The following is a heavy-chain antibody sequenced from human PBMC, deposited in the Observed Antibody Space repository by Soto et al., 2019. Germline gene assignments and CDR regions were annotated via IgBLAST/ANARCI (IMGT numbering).Heavy chain of an antibody. V-gene: IGHV1-69*13. CDR3: ARGLRYCSSTSCRILANYFDY. D-gene: IGHD2-2*01. CDR1: GGTFSSYA. Sequence: ASVNVSCKASGGTFSSYAISWVRQAPGQGLEWMGGIIPIFGTANYAQKFQGRVTITADESTSTAYMELSSLRSEDTAVYYCARGLRYCSSTSCRILANYFDYWGQGTLVTVSS. CDR2: IIPIFGTA. J-gene: IGHJ4*02.